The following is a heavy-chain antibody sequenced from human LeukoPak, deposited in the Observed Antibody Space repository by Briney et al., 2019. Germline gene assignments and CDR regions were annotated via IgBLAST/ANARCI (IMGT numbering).Heavy chain of an antibody. CDR3: AKSTGYGYGGDWFDP. J-gene: IGHJ5*02. CDR2: ISYDGTNK. V-gene: IGHV3-30*18. CDR1: GFTFSSYG. D-gene: IGHD5-12*01. Sequence: GGSLRLSCVASGFTFSSYGMHWVRQAPGKGLEWVAVISYDGTNKYYADSVKGRFTISRDNTKNTLYLQMNSLRAEDTAVFYCAKSTGYGYGGDWFDPWGQGILVTVSS.